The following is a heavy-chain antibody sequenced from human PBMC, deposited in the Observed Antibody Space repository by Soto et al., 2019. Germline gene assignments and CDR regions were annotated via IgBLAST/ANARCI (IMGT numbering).Heavy chain of an antibody. CDR3: ARDRTKTAEYYFDY. CDR1: GGSISSGGYY. J-gene: IGHJ4*02. V-gene: IGHV4-31*03. D-gene: IGHD1-7*01. Sequence: QVQLQESGPGLVKPSQTLSLTCTVSGGSISSGGYYWSWIRQHPGKGLEWIGYIYYSGSTYYNPSLKSRVTITVDTSKNPFPLKPSSVTAADTAVYYCARDRTKTAEYYFDYWGQGTLVTVSS. CDR2: IYYSGST.